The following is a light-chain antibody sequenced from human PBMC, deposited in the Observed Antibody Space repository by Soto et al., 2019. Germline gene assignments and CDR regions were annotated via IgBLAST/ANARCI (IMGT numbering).Light chain of an antibody. Sequence: QSVLTQPPSASGTPGPRVTISCSGSSSNIGRNTVNWYQQLPGTAHKLLIYGNNQRPSGVPARISGSKSGTSASLAISGLQSEDEADYYCAAWDDSLNGHVVFGGGTKLTVL. V-gene: IGLV1-44*01. CDR3: AAWDDSLNGHVV. CDR2: GNN. J-gene: IGLJ2*01. CDR1: SSNIGRNT.